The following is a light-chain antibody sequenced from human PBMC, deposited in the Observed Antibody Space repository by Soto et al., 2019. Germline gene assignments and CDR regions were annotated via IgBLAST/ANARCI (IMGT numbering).Light chain of an antibody. CDR1: QGIRND. Sequence: DMKMTRSPSSRSASVIDIAAMGSLGSQGIRNDLGWYQQKPGKAPKCLIFAASSLKSGVPSRFSGSGSGTEFTLTISSLQPEDFATYYCLQHNSYPRTFGQGTKVDIK. J-gene: IGKJ1*01. CDR3: LQHNSYPRT. CDR2: AAS. V-gene: IGKV1-17*01.